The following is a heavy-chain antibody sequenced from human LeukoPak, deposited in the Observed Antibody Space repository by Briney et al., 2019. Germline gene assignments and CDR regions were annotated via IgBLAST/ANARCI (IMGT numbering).Heavy chain of an antibody. CDR2: IKQDGSQK. J-gene: IGHJ3*01. V-gene: IGHV3-7*01. CDR3: ARGGTYV. CDR1: GFTYGTYW. Sequence: GGSLRLSCVGSGFTYGTYWMTWFRQAPGKGLEWVANIKQDGSQKNYVDSVKGRFTISRDNAKKSLYLQMNSLKGEDTAVYFCARGGTYVWSQGTRVTVSS.